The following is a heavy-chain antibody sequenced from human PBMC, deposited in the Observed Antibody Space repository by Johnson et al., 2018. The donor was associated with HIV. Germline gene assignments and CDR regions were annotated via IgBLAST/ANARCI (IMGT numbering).Heavy chain of an antibody. D-gene: IGHD3-22*01. CDR1: GFTFSSYA. CDR2: ISYDGSNK. CDR3: ARDVYYYDSSEEGAFDI. V-gene: IGHV3-30*04. Sequence: QEQLVESGGGVVQPGRSLRLSCAASGFTFSSYAMHWVRQAPGKGLEWVAVISYDGSNKYYADSVKGRFTISRDNSKNTLYLQMNSLRAEDTAVYYCARDVYYYDSSEEGAFDIWGQGTMVTVSS. J-gene: IGHJ3*02.